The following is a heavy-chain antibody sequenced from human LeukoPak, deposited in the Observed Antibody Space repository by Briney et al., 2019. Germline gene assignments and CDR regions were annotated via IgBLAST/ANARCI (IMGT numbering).Heavy chain of an antibody. CDR1: GGTFSSYA. D-gene: IGHD4-17*01. Sequence: SVKVSCTASGGTFSSYAISWVRQAPGQGLEWMGGIIPIFGTANYAQKFQGRVTITADKSTSTAYMELGSLRSEDTAVYYCARVHDDYGDYYYYGMDVWGKGTTVTVSS. CDR2: IIPIFGTA. V-gene: IGHV1-69*06. CDR3: ARVHDDYGDYYYYGMDV. J-gene: IGHJ6*04.